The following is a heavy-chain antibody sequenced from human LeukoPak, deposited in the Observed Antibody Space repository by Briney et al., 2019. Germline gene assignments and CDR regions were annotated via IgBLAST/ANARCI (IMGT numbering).Heavy chain of an antibody. Sequence: SETLSLTCAVSGGSISSGGYSWSWIRQPPGKGLEWIGYIYHSGSTYYNPSLKSRVTMSVDTSKNQFSLKLSSVTAADTAVYYCARVSTIAAAGIDYWGQGTLVTVSS. J-gene: IGHJ4*02. D-gene: IGHD6-13*01. CDR1: GGSISSGGYS. CDR3: ARVSTIAAAGIDY. V-gene: IGHV4-30-2*01. CDR2: IYHSGST.